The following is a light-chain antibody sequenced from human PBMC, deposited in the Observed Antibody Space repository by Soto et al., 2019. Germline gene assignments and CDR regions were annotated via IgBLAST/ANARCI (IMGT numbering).Light chain of an antibody. CDR2: GAS. CDR1: QDISDD. Sequence: LSASVGDRVTITCRASQDISDDVGWYQQTPGKAPKLLISGASRLQSGVPSRFSGSGSGAAFTLTITSLRPEDSATYYCLQNHNYPRTFGQGTKVDIK. CDR3: LQNHNYPRT. J-gene: IGKJ1*01. V-gene: IGKV1-6*01.